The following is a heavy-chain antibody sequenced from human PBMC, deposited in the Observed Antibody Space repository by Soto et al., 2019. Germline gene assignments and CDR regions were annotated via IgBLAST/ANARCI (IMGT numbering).Heavy chain of an antibody. J-gene: IGHJ4*02. CDR2: IYWHDEE. Sequence: QITLKESGPTLVKPTQTLTLTCTFSGFSLTNGVGVGWIRQPPGKALEWLVIIYWHDEERYSPSLKSRLTITNVPTRDLMVLTMTNMDPVDTPTYHCLHSRLRQSCRGGNCYHSYYWGEGTLVTVSA. V-gene: IGHV2-5*01. CDR3: LHSRLRQSCRGGNCYHSYY. D-gene: IGHD2-15*01. CDR1: GFSLTNGVG.